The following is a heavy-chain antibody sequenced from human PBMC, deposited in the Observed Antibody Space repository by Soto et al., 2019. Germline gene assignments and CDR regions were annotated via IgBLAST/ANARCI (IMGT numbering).Heavy chain of an antibody. CDR2: ICPIFGTA. J-gene: IGHJ6*02. Sequence: ASVKVSCKASGGTFSSYAISWVRQAPGQGLEWMGGICPIFGTANYAQKFQGRVPINADKSTSTAYMELGSLRSEDTAVYYCARVRGTMFGVVIKGLRNYYYGMDVWGQGTTVTVSS. CDR3: ARVRGTMFGVVIKGLRNYYYGMDV. D-gene: IGHD3-3*01. CDR1: GGTFSSYA. V-gene: IGHV1-69*06.